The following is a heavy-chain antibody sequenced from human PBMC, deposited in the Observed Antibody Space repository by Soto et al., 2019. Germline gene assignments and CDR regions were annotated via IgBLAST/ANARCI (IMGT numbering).Heavy chain of an antibody. CDR3: ARDGDTIFGVNWFDP. CDR2: ISAYNGNT. D-gene: IGHD3-3*01. CDR1: GYTFTSYG. J-gene: IGHJ5*02. Sequence: GASVKVSCKASGYTFTSYGISWVRQAPGQGLEWMGWISAYNGNTNYAQKLQGRVTMTTDTSTSTAYMELRSLRSDDTAVYYCARDGDTIFGVNWFDPWGQGTLVTVSS. V-gene: IGHV1-18*01.